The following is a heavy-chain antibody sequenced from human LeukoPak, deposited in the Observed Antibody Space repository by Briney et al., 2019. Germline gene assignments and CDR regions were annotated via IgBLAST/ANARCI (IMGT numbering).Heavy chain of an antibody. J-gene: IGHJ4*02. D-gene: IGHD1-26*01. V-gene: IGHV4-34*01. CDR1: GGSFSGYY. Sequence: SETLSLTCAVFGGSFSGYYWSWIRQPPGKGLEWIGEIHHNGSTNYNQSLKSRVTISVETSKKQYSLKLSSVTAAEKALYYCAGVGDTTGTFEYWGQETLVTVSS. CDR3: AGVGDTTGTFEY. CDR2: IHHNGST.